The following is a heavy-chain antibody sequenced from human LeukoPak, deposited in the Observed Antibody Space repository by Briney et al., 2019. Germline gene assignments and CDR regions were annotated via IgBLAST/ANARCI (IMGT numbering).Heavy chain of an antibody. J-gene: IGHJ4*02. Sequence: ASVKVSCKASVYTFNSYGISWVRQAPGQGLEWMGWISAYNVNTNYAQKLQGRVTMTTDTSRSTAYMELRSLRSDDMAVYYCARPHYSNSWSPFDYWGQGTLVTVSS. CDR3: ARPHYSNSWSPFDY. D-gene: IGHD6-13*01. V-gene: IGHV1-18*03. CDR2: ISAYNVNT. CDR1: VYTFNSYG.